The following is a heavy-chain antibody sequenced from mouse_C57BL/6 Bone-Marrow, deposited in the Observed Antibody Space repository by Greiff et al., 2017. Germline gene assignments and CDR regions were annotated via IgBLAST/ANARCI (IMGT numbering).Heavy chain of an antibody. V-gene: IGHV1-54*01. J-gene: IGHJ3*01. CDR1: GYAFTNYL. CDR3: ARSSYSPAWFAY. CDR2: INPGSGGT. Sequence: QVQLQQSGAELVRPGTSVKVSCKASGYAFTNYLIEWVKQRPGQGLEWIGVINPGSGGTNYNEKFKGKATLTADKSSSTAYMQLSSLTSEDSAVYFCARSSYSPAWFAYWGQGTLVTVSA. D-gene: IGHD2-12*01.